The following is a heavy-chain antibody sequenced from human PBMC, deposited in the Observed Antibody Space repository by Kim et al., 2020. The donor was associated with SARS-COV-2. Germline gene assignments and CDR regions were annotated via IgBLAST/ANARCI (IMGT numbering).Heavy chain of an antibody. Sequence: SVKVSCKASGGTFSSYAISWVRQAPGQGLEWMGGIIPIFGTANYAQKFQGRVTITADESTSTAYMELSSLRSEDTAVYYCASSPGVEWDSSGYYYSYYYYGMDVWGQGTTVTVSS. CDR3: ASSPGVEWDSSGYYYSYYYYGMDV. CDR2: IIPIFGTA. V-gene: IGHV1-69*13. CDR1: GGTFSSYA. J-gene: IGHJ6*02. D-gene: IGHD3-22*01.